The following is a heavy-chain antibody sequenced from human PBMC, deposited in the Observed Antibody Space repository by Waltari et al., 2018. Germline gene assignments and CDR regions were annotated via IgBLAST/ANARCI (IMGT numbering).Heavy chain of an antibody. CDR3: TRDAVEFCYPGYCQADY. CDR2: ISKNGDRR. CDR1: EFIFSDYA. Sequence: VQVLQSGGGLVQPGGSLRLPCVGPEFIFSDYAFPWVRQAPGRGLEWISVISKNGDRRHYADSVEGRFTVSRDNSKNTLYLEMNSLRVEDTAVYYCTRDAVEFCYPGYCQADYWGQGSLVTVSS. V-gene: IGHV3-23*01. J-gene: IGHJ4*02. D-gene: IGHD3-3*02.